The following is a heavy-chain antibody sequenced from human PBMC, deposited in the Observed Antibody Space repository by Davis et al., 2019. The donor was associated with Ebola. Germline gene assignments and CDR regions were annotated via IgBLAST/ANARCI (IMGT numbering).Heavy chain of an antibody. V-gene: IGHV6-1*01. D-gene: IGHD5-18*01. CDR3: ARGRAYSYGNVFDI. Sequence: MPSETLSLTCAISGDSVSSYYAAWTWIRQSPSRGLEWLGRTFYRSKWYNDYAVSVKSRITFNPDTSKNQFSLQLNSVTPEDTAMYYCARGRAYSYGNVFDIWGQGTMVTVSS. J-gene: IGHJ3*02. CDR2: TFYRSKWYN. CDR1: GDSVSSYYAA.